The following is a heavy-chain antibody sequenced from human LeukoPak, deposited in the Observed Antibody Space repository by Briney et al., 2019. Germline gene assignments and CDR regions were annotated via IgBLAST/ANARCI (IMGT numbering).Heavy chain of an antibody. CDR3: ARENCSGGSCFPFDY. V-gene: IGHV1-18*01. CDR2: ISAYNGNT. CDR1: GYTFTSYG. J-gene: IGHJ4*02. D-gene: IGHD2-15*01. Sequence: ASVKVSCKASGYTFTSYGISWVRQAPGQGLEWMGWISAYNGNTNYAQKLQGRVTMTTDTSTSTAYMELRSLRSDDTAVYYCARENCSGGSCFPFDYWGQGTLVTVSS.